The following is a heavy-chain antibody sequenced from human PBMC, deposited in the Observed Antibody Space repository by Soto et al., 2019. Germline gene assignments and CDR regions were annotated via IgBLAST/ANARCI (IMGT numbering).Heavy chain of an antibody. CDR1: GDSIHNYY. Sequence: SETLSLTXTVSGDSIHNYYWTWIRQPPGKGLEWIGYIYYSGSTNYNPSLKSRVTISVDTSKNQFSLKLSSVTAADTAVYYCARALGYFDYWGQGTLVTVS. D-gene: IGHD3-16*02. V-gene: IGHV4-59*01. CDR2: IYYSGST. CDR3: ARALGYFDY. J-gene: IGHJ4*02.